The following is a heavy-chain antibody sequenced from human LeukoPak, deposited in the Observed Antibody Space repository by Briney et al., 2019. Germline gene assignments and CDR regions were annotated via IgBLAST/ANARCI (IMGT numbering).Heavy chain of an antibody. V-gene: IGHV4-39*07. Sequence: SETLSLPCTVSGVSISSSNSYWGWIRQPPGKGLEWIGSIYYNGSTYYNPSLKSRVTISVDTSKNQFSLKLSSVTAEDTAVYYCAKRRGLELLYYYYMDVWGKGTTVTVSS. CDR2: IYYNGST. D-gene: IGHD1-7*01. J-gene: IGHJ6*03. CDR3: AKRRGLELLYYYYMDV. CDR1: GVSISSSNSY.